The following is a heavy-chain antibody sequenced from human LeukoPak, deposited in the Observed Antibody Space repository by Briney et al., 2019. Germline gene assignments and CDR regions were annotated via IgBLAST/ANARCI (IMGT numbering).Heavy chain of an antibody. D-gene: IGHD3-22*01. CDR1: GFTFSSYG. CDR2: ISYDGSNK. Sequence: PGGSLRLSCAASGFTFSSYGMHWVRQAPGKGLEWVAVISYDGSNKYYADSVKGRFTISRDNSKNTLYLQMNSLRAEDTAVYYCASSPGKYYSDSRGYLWGQGTTVTVSS. CDR3: ASSPGKYYSDSRGYL. V-gene: IGHV3-30*03. J-gene: IGHJ6*02.